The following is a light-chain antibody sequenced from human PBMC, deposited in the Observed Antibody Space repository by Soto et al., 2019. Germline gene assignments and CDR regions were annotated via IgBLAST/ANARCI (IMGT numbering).Light chain of an antibody. CDR3: QQSYSTPPWT. Sequence: DIHMTQSPSTLSGSVLDIVTTTVLGSQSISSYLNWYQQKPGKAPKLLIYAASSLQSGVPSRFSGSGSGTDFTLTISSLQPEDFATYYCQQSYSTPPWTFGQGTKVDI. J-gene: IGKJ1*01. V-gene: IGKV1-39*01. CDR1: QSISSY. CDR2: AAS.